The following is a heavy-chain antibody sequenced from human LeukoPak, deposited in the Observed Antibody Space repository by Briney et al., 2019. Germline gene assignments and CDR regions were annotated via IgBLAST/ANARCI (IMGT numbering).Heavy chain of an antibody. CDR2: IIPIFGTA. Sequence: ASVKVSCKASGGTFSSYAISWVRQAPGQGLEWMGGIIPIFGTANYAQKFQGRVTITADESTSTAYMELSSLRSEDTAVHYCARAAKKVDDILTGYPFDYWGQGTLVTVSS. D-gene: IGHD3-9*01. CDR1: GGTFSSYA. CDR3: ARAAKKVDDILTGYPFDY. J-gene: IGHJ4*02. V-gene: IGHV1-69*13.